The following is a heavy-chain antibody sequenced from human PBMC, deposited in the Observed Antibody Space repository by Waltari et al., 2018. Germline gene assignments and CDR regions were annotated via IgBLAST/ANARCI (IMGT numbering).Heavy chain of an antibody. D-gene: IGHD6-13*01. J-gene: IGHJ4*02. V-gene: IGHV3-21*01. CDR3: ASGYSSSGKPDY. CDR1: GFTFSSYS. CDR2: TSSSSSYI. Sequence: EVQLVESGGGLVKPGGSLRLSCSASGFTFSSYSMTWVCLPPGTGLARVSATSSSSSYIYYADAVKSRFTISRDNAKNSLYLQMNSLRAEDTAVYYCASGYSSSGKPDYWGQGTLVTVSS.